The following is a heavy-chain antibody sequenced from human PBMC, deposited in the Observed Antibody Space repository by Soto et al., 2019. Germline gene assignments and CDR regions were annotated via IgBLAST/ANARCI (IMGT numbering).Heavy chain of an antibody. V-gene: IGHV2-5*02. CDR2: IYWDDDK. CDR3: AHCLRLHYDKHYMDV. D-gene: IGHD3-9*01. Sequence: QITLKESGPTLVKPTQTLTLTCTFSGFSLSTSGVGVGWIRQPPGKALEWLALIYWDDDKRYSPSLTSRLTITVDTSKNQVVLTMTNMDPVDTATYYCAHCLRLHYDKHYMDVWVKGNTVTVSS. CDR1: GFSLSTSGVG. J-gene: IGHJ6*03.